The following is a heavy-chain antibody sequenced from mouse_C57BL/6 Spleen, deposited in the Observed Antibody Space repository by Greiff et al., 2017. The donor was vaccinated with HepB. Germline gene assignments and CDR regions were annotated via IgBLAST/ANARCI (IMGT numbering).Heavy chain of an antibody. D-gene: IGHD2-4*01. J-gene: IGHJ3*01. V-gene: IGHV5-6*01. Sequence: EVQLVESGGDLVKPGGSLKLSCAASGFTFSSYGMSWVRQTPDKRLEWVATISSGGSYTYYPDSVKGRFTISRDNAKNTLYLQMSSLKSEDTAMYYCARSIYYDYDEAFAYWGQGTLVTVSA. CDR3: ARSIYYDYDEAFAY. CDR1: GFTFSSYG. CDR2: ISSGGSYT.